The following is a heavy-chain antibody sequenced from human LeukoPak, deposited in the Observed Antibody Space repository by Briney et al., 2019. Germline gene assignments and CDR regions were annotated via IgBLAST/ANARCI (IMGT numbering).Heavy chain of an antibody. CDR1: GYTFTSYD. D-gene: IGHD3-10*01. CDR2: MNPNSGNT. CDR3: ARGTGYGSGSRDY. J-gene: IGHJ4*02. V-gene: IGHV1-8*01. Sequence: GASVTVSFTASGYTFTSYDINWVRQAAGPGLEWMGWMNPNSGNTGYAQKFQGRVTMTRNISISTAYMELSSLKSEDTAMYYCARGTGYGSGSRDYWGQGTLVTVSS.